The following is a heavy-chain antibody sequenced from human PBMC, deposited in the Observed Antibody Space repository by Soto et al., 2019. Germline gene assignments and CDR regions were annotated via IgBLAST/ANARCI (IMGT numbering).Heavy chain of an antibody. Sequence: SVKVSCKASGGTFSTYTIIWVRQAPGQGLEWMGGIIPIFGTANYAQKFQGRVTITADESTSTAYMELSSLRSEDTAVYYCARGGVTIFGVATNYYYGMDVWGQGTTVTVSS. D-gene: IGHD3-3*01. J-gene: IGHJ6*02. V-gene: IGHV1-69*13. CDR3: ARGGVTIFGVATNYYYGMDV. CDR1: GGTFSTYT. CDR2: IIPIFGTA.